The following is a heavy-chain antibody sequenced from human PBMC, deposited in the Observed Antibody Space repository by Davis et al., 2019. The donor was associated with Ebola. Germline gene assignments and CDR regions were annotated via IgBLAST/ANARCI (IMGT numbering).Heavy chain of an antibody. CDR1: GGSISSSNW. D-gene: IGHD6-13*01. V-gene: IGHV4-4*02. J-gene: IGHJ6*02. CDR3: ARQPYSSSWYNYYGMDV. Sequence: MPSETLSLTCAVSGGSISSSNWWSWVRQPPGKGLEWIGEIYHSGSTNYNPSLKSRLTISVDTSKNQFSLKLSSVTAADTAVYYCARQPYSSSWYNYYGMDVWGQGTTVTVSS. CDR2: IYHSGST.